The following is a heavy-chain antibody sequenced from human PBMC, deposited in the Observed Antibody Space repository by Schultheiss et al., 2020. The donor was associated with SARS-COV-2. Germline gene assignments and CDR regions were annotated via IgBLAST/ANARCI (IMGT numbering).Heavy chain of an antibody. CDR1: GGSIRSGDYY. CDR3: AREGRGITVTDV. Sequence: SETLSLTCTVSGGSIRSGDYYWSWIRQPPGKGLEWIGYIHYSGRTYYNPSLKSRINISVDTSKKQFSLRLSSVTAADTAVYYCAREGRGITVTDVWGQGTLVTVSS. CDR2: IHYSGRT. J-gene: IGHJ4*02. V-gene: IGHV4-30-4*01. D-gene: IGHD4-11*01.